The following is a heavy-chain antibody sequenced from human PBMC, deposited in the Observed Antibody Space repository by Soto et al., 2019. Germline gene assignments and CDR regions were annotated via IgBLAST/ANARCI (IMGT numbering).Heavy chain of an antibody. CDR3: ARTKCSGGSCYSWSLDY. CDR2: RYYSEST. J-gene: IGHJ4*02. CDR1: GGSITTGGYY. D-gene: IGHD2-15*01. Sequence: SETLSLTCTVSGGSITTGGYYWSWIRQLPGKGLEWIGHRYYSESTYYNPSLKSRVSISLDTSKNQFSLKLSFVTAADTAMYYCARTKCSGGSCYSWSLDYWGQGTPVIVYS. V-gene: IGHV4-31*03.